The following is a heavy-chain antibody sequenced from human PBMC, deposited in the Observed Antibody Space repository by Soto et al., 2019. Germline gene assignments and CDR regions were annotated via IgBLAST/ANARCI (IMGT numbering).Heavy chain of an antibody. V-gene: IGHV1-8*01. Sequence: ASVKVSCKASGYTFTSYDINWVRQATGQGLEWMGWMNPNSGNTGYAQKFQGRVTMTRNTSISTAYMELSRLRSEDTAVYYCARGTPLDGTYAFDIWGQGTMVTVSS. CDR3: ARGTPLDGTYAFDI. CDR1: GYTFTSYD. CDR2: MNPNSGNT. D-gene: IGHD1-1*01. J-gene: IGHJ3*02.